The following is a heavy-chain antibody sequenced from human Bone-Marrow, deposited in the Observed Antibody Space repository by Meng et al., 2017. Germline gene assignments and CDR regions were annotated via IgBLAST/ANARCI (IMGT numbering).Heavy chain of an antibody. CDR1: GASISCGDYS. CDR3: ARVSGEGNICYKGWFDP. CDR2: ISYSGGT. J-gene: IGHJ5*02. Sequence: QVPLHASGPGLVKPSQTLSTTCTVSGASISCGDYSWIWIRQPPGKGLEGVGDISYSGGTYSNPSRRSRLTISRDTSKNQISLELNAVTAADTAGEDGARVSGEGNICYKGWFDPWGHGTLVTVSS. D-gene: IGHD2-2*02. V-gene: IGHV4-30-4*01.